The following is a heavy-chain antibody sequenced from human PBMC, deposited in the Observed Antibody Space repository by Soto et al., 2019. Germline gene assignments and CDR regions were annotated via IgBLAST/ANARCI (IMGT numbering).Heavy chain of an antibody. J-gene: IGHJ6*03. Sequence: GGSLRLSCAASGFTVSSNYMSWVRQAPGKGLEWVSVIYSGGSTYYADSVKGRFTISRDNSKNTLYIQMNSLRAEDTAVYYCARGVVYCSGGSCYYRGYYYYYYMDVWGKGTTVTVSS. CDR3: ARGVVYCSGGSCYYRGYYYYYYMDV. V-gene: IGHV3-66*01. CDR2: IYSGGST. CDR1: GFTVSSNY. D-gene: IGHD2-15*01.